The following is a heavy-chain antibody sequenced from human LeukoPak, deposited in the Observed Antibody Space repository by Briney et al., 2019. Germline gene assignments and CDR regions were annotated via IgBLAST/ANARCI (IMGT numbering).Heavy chain of an antibody. CDR1: GGSISSGGYY. Sequence: SETLSLTCTVSGGSISSGGYYWSWIRRPPGKGLEWIGYIYHSGSTYYNPSLKSRVTISVDRSKNRFSLKLSSVTAADTAVYYCASRREFVAFDIWGQGTMVTVSS. D-gene: IGHD3-10*01. CDR2: IYHSGST. CDR3: ASRREFVAFDI. J-gene: IGHJ3*02. V-gene: IGHV4-30-2*01.